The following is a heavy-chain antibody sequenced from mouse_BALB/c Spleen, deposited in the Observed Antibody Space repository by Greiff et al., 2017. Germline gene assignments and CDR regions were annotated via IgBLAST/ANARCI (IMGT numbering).Heavy chain of an antibody. CDR2: FYPGSGSI. Sequence: QVQLKESGAELVKPGASVKLSCKASGYTFTEYIIHWVKQRSGQGLEWIGWFYPGSGSIKYNEKFKDKATLTADKSSSTVYMELSRLTSEDSAVYFCARHEYDYDDGYWYFDVWGAGTTVTVSS. CDR1: GYTFTEYI. V-gene: IGHV1-62-2*01. CDR3: ARHEYDYDDGYWYFDV. J-gene: IGHJ1*01. D-gene: IGHD2-4*01.